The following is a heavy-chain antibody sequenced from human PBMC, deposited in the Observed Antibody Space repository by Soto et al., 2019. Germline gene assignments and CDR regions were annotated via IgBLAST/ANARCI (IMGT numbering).Heavy chain of an antibody. J-gene: IGHJ6*02. CDR2: IYPGDSDT. D-gene: IGHD3-3*01. CDR3: ARSRKRFLEWLPPLDV. Sequence: GESLKISCKGSGYSFTSYWIGWVRQMPGKGLEWMGIIYPGDSDTRYSPSFQGQVTISADKSISTAYLQWSSLKASDTAMYYCARSRKRFLEWLPPLDVWGQGTTVTVSS. V-gene: IGHV5-51*01. CDR1: GYSFTSYW.